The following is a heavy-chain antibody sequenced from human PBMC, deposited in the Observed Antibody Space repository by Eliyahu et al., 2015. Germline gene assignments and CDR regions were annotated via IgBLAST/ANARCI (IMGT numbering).Heavy chain of an antibody. Sequence: QVQLVESGGGVVQPGRSLRLSCAASGFXFSNYAMDWVRQAPGKGLEGVTLISYDGNNKYYADSVKGRFTISRDNSKNTLYLQMNSLRAEDTAVYYCARDLYGSGWYSVGSWGQGTLVTVSS. CDR1: GFXFSNYA. J-gene: IGHJ5*01. D-gene: IGHD6-19*01. CDR3: ARDLYGSGWYSVGS. V-gene: IGHV3-30-3*01. CDR2: ISYDGNNK.